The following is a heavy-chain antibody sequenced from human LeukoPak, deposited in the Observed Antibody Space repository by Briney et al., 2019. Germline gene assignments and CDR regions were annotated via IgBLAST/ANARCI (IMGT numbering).Heavy chain of an antibody. CDR2: ISAYNGNT. CDR1: GYTFTSYG. V-gene: IGHV1-18*01. D-gene: IGHD4-17*01. CDR3: ARAEHDYGDYAYAFDI. J-gene: IGHJ3*02. Sequence: ASVKVSCKASGYTFTSYGISWVRQAPGQGLEWMGWISAYNGNTNYAQKFQGRVTMTTDTSTSTAYMELRSLRSDDTAVYYCARAEHDYGDYAYAFDIWGQGTMVTVSS.